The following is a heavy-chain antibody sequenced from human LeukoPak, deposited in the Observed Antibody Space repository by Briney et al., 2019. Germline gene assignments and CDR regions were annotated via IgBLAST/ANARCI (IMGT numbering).Heavy chain of an antibody. Sequence: GGSLRLPCAASGFTFRSYPMSWLRQAPGKGRGGVAALSGSGGSPYSADSVTGRFTISRDNSRNTLYLQMNSLRAENTAVYYCAKAEYYYDSSGSGYYFDYWGQGTLVTVSS. CDR3: AKAEYYYDSSGSGYYFDY. J-gene: IGHJ4*02. CDR1: GFTFRSYP. V-gene: IGHV3-23*01. CDR2: LSGSGGSP. D-gene: IGHD3-22*01.